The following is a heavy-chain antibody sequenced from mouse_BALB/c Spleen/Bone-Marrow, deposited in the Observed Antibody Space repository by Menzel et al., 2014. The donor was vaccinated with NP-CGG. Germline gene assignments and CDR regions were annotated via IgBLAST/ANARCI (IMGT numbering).Heavy chain of an antibody. CDR3: ARDRYGYAMDY. D-gene: IGHD2-14*01. J-gene: IGHJ4*01. CDR1: DISITTGNYR. V-gene: IGHV3-5*02. Sequence: DVHLVESGPGLVKPSQTVSLTCTVTDISITTGNYRWSWIRQFPGNKLEWIGYMYYSGTITYNPSLTSRTTITRDTSKNQVFLEMNSLTAEDTATYFSARDRYGYAMDYWGQGTSVTVSS. CDR2: MYYSGTI.